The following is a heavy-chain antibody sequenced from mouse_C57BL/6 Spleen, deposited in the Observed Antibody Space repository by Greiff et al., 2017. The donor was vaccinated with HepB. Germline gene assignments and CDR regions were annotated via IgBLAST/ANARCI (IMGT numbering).Heavy chain of an antibody. CDR3: AREVHYGNLYYFDY. D-gene: IGHD2-1*01. CDR1: GYTFTGYW. J-gene: IGHJ2*01. V-gene: IGHV1-9*01. Sequence: QVQLQQSGAELMKPGASVKLSCKATGYTFTGYWIGGVKQRPGHGLEWIGEILPGSGSTNYNEKFKGKATFTADTSSNTAYMQLSSLTTEDSAIYYCAREVHYGNLYYFDYWGQGTTLTVSS. CDR2: ILPGSGST.